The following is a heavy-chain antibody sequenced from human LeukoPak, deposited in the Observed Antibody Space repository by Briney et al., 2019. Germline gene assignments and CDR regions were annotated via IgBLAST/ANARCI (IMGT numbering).Heavy chain of an antibody. J-gene: IGHJ4*02. D-gene: IGHD5-18*01. CDR2: IYHSGST. V-gene: IGHV4-30-2*01. Sequence: SQTLSLTCAVSGGSISSGGYSWSWIRQPPGKGLEWIGYIYHSGSTYYNPSLKSRVTISVDRSKNQFSLKLSSVTAADTAVYYCARVGYSYGDYFDYWGQGTLVTVSS. CDR3: ARVGYSYGDYFDY. CDR1: GGSISSGGYS.